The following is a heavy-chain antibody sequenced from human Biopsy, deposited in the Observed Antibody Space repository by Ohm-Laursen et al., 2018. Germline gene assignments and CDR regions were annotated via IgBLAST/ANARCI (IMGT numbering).Heavy chain of an antibody. CDR3: GRREVVITHDAFDT. V-gene: IGHV4-59*08. D-gene: IGHD3-22*01. CDR2: VYYSGST. CDR1: GGTISNFY. Sequence: SETLSLTCNVSGGTISNFYWSWIRQPPGKGLEWIGDVYYSGSTNRNPSLKSRVTILVDTSKNQFSLKLNSVTAADTAVYYCGRREVVITHDAFDTWGQGTMVTVSS. J-gene: IGHJ3*02.